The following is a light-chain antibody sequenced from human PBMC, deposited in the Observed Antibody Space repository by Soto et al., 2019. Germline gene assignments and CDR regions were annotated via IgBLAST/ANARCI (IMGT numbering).Light chain of an antibody. V-gene: IGKV3-20*01. J-gene: IGKJ2*02. CDR3: QKYGSSPRT. CDR1: QSVSSSY. CDR2: GAA. Sequence: DIELTQSPGTLSLSPGERATLSCRASQSVSSSYLAWYQQKPGQATRLLIYGAASRATVIPDRFSGSGSGTDFTLTISRLEPEDVAVYYCQKYGSSPRTFGQGTKLEIK.